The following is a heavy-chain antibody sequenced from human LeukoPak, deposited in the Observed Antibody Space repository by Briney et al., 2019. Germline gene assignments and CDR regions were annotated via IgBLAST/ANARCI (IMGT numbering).Heavy chain of an antibody. CDR1: GGSIRSSYYY. V-gene: IGHV4-39*02. D-gene: IGHD3-22*01. CDR3: ARDSSGIIGRPGAFDI. J-gene: IGHJ3*02. CDR2: IYDSGST. Sequence: SETLSLTCTVSGGSIRSSYYYWGWIRQPPGKGLEWIGSIYDSGSTYYNPSLKSRVTISVDTSKNQFSLKLNSVTAADTAVYYCARDSSGIIGRPGAFDIWGQGTMVTVSS.